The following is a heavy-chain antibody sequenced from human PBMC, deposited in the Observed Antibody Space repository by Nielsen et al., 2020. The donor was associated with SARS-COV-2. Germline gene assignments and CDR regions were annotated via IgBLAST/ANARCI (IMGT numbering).Heavy chain of an antibody. Sequence: SETLSLTCTVSGGSISSGDYYWSWIRQPPGKGLEWIGYIYYSGSTYCNPSLKSRVTISVDTSKNQFSLKLSSVTAADTAVYYCARAYYDILTGFDYWGQGTLVTVSS. CDR2: IYYSGST. CDR3: ARAYYDILTGFDY. V-gene: IGHV4-30-4*01. CDR1: GGSISSGDYY. D-gene: IGHD3-9*01. J-gene: IGHJ4*02.